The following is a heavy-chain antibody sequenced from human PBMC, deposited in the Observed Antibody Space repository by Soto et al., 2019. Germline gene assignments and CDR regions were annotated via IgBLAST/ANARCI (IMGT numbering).Heavy chain of an antibody. D-gene: IGHD2-21*01. J-gene: IGHJ6*02. V-gene: IGHV1-18*01. CDR1: GYTFISHS. Sequence: QIQLVQSGGEVKKPGASVKVSCKSSGYTFISHSITWVRQAPGQGLAWMGRISAYNGNTNYAQKLQGRVTMTTDTSTGTAYMELRSRRSDDTAVYYCARGAFCGGAPGCRDMDVWGQGTTVTVSS. CDR3: ARGAFCGGAPGCRDMDV. CDR2: ISAYNGNT.